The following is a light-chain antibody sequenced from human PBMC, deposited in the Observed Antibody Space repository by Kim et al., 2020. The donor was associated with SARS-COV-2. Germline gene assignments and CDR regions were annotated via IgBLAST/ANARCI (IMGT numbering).Light chain of an antibody. V-gene: IGKV3-15*01. J-gene: IGKJ1*01. CDR2: DAS. CDR3: HQYNSWPPRT. CDR1: QSVCSN. Sequence: EIVMTQSPATLSVSPGERATLSCRASQSVCSNLAWYQQKPGQAPRLLIYDASTRATGIPARFSGSGSGTEFTLTISSLQSEDFAVYYCHQYNSWPPRTFGEGTKVDIK.